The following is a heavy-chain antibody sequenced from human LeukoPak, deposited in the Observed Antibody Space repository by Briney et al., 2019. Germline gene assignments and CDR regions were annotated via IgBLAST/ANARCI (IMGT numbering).Heavy chain of an antibody. CDR3: ARDRSNSAPYYFDY. J-gene: IGHJ4*02. D-gene: IGHD1-26*01. V-gene: IGHV1-18*01. CDR1: GYTFTSYG. CDR2: ISASNGNT. Sequence: GASVKVSCKASGYTFTSYGINWVRQAPGQGLEWMGWISASNGNTNYAQKLQGRVTMTTDTSTNTAYMELRSLRSDDTAVYYCARDRSNSAPYYFDYWGQGTLVTVSS.